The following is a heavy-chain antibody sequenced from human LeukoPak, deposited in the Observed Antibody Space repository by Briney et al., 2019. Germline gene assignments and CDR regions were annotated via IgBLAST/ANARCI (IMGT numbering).Heavy chain of an antibody. V-gene: IGHV3-23*01. CDR1: GFTFSSYA. D-gene: IGHD2-2*01. J-gene: IGHJ4*02. CDR3: AKESDIVVLPAASFDY. CDR2: ISGSGNTT. Sequence: GGSLRLSCAASGFTFSSYAMSWVRQAPGKGLEWVSVISGSGNTTYYADSVKGRFTISRDSSKKTLYLQMNSLRAEDTAVYYCAKESDIVVLPAASFDYWGQGTLVTVSS.